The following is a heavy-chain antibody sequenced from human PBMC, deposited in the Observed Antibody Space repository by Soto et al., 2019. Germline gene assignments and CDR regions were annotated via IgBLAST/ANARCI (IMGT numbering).Heavy chain of an antibody. CDR1: GFTFSNAW. Sequence: LRLSCAASGFTFSNAWMIWVRQAPGKGLEWVGRIKSKTDGGTTDYAAPVKGRFTISRDDSKNTLYLQMNSLKTEDTAVYYCTTDRMPAYYGMDVWGQGTTVTVSS. J-gene: IGHJ6*02. V-gene: IGHV3-15*01. CDR2: IKSKTDGGTT. CDR3: TTDRMPAYYGMDV. D-gene: IGHD2-2*01.